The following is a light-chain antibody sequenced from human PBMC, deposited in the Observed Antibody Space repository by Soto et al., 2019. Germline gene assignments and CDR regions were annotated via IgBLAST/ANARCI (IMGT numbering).Light chain of an antibody. CDR2: SNN. Sequence: QSVLTQPPSASGTPGQRVIISCSGSSSNLGSNSGNWYQQLPGTAPKLLIYSNNQRPSGVPDRFSGSKSGTSASLAISGLQSEDEADYYCAAWDDSLNGPVFGGGTKLTVL. V-gene: IGLV1-44*01. CDR1: SSNLGSNS. J-gene: IGLJ3*02. CDR3: AAWDDSLNGPV.